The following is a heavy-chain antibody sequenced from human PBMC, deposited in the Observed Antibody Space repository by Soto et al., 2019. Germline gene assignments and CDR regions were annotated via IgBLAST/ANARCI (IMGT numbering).Heavy chain of an antibody. Sequence: GGSRSFSLAAFGFTFSGYAMTWVRQAPGKGLEYVSAISSNGGSTYYANSVKGRFTISRDNSKNTLYLQMGSLRAEDMAVYYCAREDHSSGYAGTFQHWGEGTLVT. J-gene: IGHJ1*01. CDR1: GFTFSGYA. CDR2: ISSNGGST. CDR3: AREDHSSGYAGTFQH. D-gene: IGHD3-22*01. V-gene: IGHV3-64*01.